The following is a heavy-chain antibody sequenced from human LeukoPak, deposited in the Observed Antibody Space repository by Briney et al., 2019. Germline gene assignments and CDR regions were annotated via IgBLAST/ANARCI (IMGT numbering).Heavy chain of an antibody. V-gene: IGHV4-39*01. CDR2: IYYSGST. J-gene: IGHJ3*02. CDR1: GGSMSSSSYY. D-gene: IGHD2-15*01. CDR3: ARHMVVADAFDI. Sequence: SETLSLTCTVSGGSMSSSSYYWGWIRQPPGKGLEWFGSIYYSGSTYYNPSLTTRFTISVDTSKNQFSRKLSSGTAVDTAAYYLARHMVVADAFDIWGQGTMVTVSS.